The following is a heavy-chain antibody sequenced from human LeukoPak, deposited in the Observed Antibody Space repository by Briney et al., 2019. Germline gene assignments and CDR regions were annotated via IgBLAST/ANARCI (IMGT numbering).Heavy chain of an antibody. CDR1: GGPLTSYY. CDR3: ARDRYSGYDGFGAFDI. V-gene: IGHV4-59*01. J-gene: IGHJ3*02. D-gene: IGHD5-12*01. Sequence: PSETLSLTCAVSGGPLTSYYWSWNRQPPGKGLEWIGFIYYRGSTNYNPSLESRVTISVDTSKNRFSLKLSSVTAADTAVYYCARDRYSGYDGFGAFDIWGQGTMVTVSS. CDR2: IYYRGST.